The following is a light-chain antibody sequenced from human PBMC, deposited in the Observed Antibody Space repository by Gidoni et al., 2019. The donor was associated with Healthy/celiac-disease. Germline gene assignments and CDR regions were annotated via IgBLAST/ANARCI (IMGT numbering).Light chain of an antibody. CDR2: AAS. CDR1: QSISSY. V-gene: IGKV1-39*01. Sequence: DIQMPQSPSSLSASVGDRVTITCRASQSISSYLNWYQQKPGKAPKLLIYAASSLQSGVPSRFSVSGSGTDFTLTISSLQPEDFATYYCQQSYSTQITFGQGTRLEIK. CDR3: QQSYSTQIT. J-gene: IGKJ5*01.